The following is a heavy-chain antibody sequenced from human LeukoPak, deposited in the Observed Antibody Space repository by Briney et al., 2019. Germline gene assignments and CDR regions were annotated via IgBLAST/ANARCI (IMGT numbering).Heavy chain of an antibody. V-gene: IGHV3-53*05. CDR2: IYSGGNT. CDR3: AREGIAVAGKGSDAFDI. J-gene: IGHJ3*02. D-gene: IGHD6-19*01. Sequence: GGSLRLSCAASGLTVSSNCMSWVRQAPGKGLEWVSFIYSGGNTYYADSVKGRFTISRDNSKNTLYLQMNSLRAEDTAVYYCAREGIAVAGKGSDAFDIWGQGTMVTVSS. CDR1: GLTVSSNC.